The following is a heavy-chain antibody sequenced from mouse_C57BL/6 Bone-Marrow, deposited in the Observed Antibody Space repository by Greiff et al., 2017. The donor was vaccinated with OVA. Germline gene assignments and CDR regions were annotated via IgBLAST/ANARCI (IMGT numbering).Heavy chain of an antibody. CDR3: AREGRLPFAY. V-gene: IGHV5-4*01. J-gene: IGHJ3*01. CDR1: GFTFSSYA. CDR2: ISDGGSYT. Sequence: EVQLVESGGGLVKPGGSLKLSCAASGFTFSSYAMSWVRQTPEKRLEWVATISDGGSYTYYPDNVKGRFTISRDNAKNNLYLQMSHLKSEDTAMYYCAREGRLPFAYWGQGTLVTVSA. D-gene: IGHD2-2*01.